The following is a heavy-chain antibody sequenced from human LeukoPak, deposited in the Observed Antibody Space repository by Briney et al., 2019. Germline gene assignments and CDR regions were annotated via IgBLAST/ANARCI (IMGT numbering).Heavy chain of an antibody. CDR1: GFTFSSYE. CDR3: ARGYRHTAMFLDY. Sequence: GGSLRLSCAASGFTFSSYEMNWVRQAPGEGLEWISCISSSGSPIYYADSVKGRFTISRDNAKNSLYLQMNSLRAEDTAAYYCARGYRHTAMFLDYWGQGTLVTVSS. CDR2: ISSSGSPI. V-gene: IGHV3-48*03. D-gene: IGHD5-18*01. J-gene: IGHJ4*02.